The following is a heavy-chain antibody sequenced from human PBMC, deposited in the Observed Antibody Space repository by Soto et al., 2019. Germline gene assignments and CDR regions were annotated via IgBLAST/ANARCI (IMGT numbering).Heavy chain of an antibody. V-gene: IGHV1-69*12. CDR1: GDIFSGYS. CDR3: ARALGTGYESGDY. Sequence: QVQLVQSGAEVKKPGSSVKVSCTASGDIFSGYSISWVRQAPGQGLEWMGGIIPLFGSTNYAPKFQGRVTMTADQAKITVYMSLSSLKSEETAVYYCARALGTGYESGDYWGQGTLVTVSS. CDR2: IIPLFGST. J-gene: IGHJ4*02. D-gene: IGHD5-12*01.